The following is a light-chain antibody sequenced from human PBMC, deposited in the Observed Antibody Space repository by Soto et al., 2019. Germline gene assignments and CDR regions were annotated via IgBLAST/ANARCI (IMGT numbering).Light chain of an antibody. CDR3: SSYAGSNNRGV. CDR2: EVS. J-gene: IGLJ1*01. Sequence: QSALAQPPSASGSPGQSVTISCTGTSTDVGGYNYIPWYQHHPGKGPKLIIYEVSERPSGVPDRFSGSKSGNTASLTVSGLQAEDEADYYCSSYAGSNNRGVFGSGTKVTVL. CDR1: STDVGGYNY. V-gene: IGLV2-8*01.